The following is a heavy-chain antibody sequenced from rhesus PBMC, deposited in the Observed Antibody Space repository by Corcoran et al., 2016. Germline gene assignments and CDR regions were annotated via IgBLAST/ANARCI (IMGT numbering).Heavy chain of an antibody. CDR1: GYSISSGYG. CDR2: ISYCGST. CDR3: ARVGPYDLVDY. V-gene: IGHV4-122*02. J-gene: IGHJ4*01. Sequence: QLQLQESGPGLVKPSETLSLTCAVSGYSISSGYGWSWIRQPPGKGLEWIGFISYCGSTSYNPSLKSRGTISRDTSKNQFSRKLSSVTAADTAVYYCARVGPYDLVDYWGQGVLVTVSS. D-gene: IGHD3-40*01.